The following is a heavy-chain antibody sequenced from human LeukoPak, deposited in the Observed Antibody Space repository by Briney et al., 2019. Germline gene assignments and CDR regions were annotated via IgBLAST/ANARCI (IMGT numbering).Heavy chain of an antibody. CDR2: INTDGSST. V-gene: IGHV3-74*01. D-gene: IGHD3-22*01. Sequence: GGSLRLSCAASGFTFSSYCMHWVRQAPGKGLVWVSRINTDGSSTSYADSVKGRFTISRDNAKNSLYLQMNSLRAEDTAVYYCARDLFGGAYYYDSSGYEGYWGQGTLVTVSS. CDR3: ARDLFGGAYYYDSSGYEGY. CDR1: GFTFSSYC. J-gene: IGHJ4*02.